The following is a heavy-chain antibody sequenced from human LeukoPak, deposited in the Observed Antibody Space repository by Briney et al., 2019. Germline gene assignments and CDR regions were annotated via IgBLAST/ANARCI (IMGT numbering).Heavy chain of an antibody. V-gene: IGHV4-61*02. CDR2: IYTSGST. CDR3: ARSHSSSSPQCDY. D-gene: IGHD6-6*01. Sequence: SETLSRTCTVSGGSISSGSCYWNWVRQPAGKGLQWIGRIYTSGSTNYKPSLKSRATISVDTSKNQFSLKLSSVTAADTAVYYCARSHSSSSPQCDYWGQGTLVTVSS. J-gene: IGHJ4*02. CDR1: GGSISSGSCY.